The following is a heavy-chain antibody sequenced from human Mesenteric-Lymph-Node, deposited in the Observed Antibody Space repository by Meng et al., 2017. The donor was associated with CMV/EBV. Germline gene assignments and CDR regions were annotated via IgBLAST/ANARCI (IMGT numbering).Heavy chain of an antibody. V-gene: IGHV3-53*01. J-gene: IGHJ6*02. CDR3: AKVPAAMVNYYYGMDV. D-gene: IGHD2-2*01. CDR2: IYSGGST. Sequence: GESLKISCAASGFTVSSNYMSWVRQAPGKGLEWVSVIYSGGSTYYADSVKGRFTISRDNSKNTLYLQMNSLRAEDTAVYYCAKVPAAMVNYYYGMDVWGQGTTVTVSS. CDR1: GFTVSSNY.